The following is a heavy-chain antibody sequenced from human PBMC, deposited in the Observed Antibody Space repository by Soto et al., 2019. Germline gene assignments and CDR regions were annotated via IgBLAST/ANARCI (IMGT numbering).Heavy chain of an antibody. D-gene: IGHD6-13*01. CDR2: IYPGDSDT. J-gene: IGHJ6*02. V-gene: IGHV5-51*01. CDR3: ARVQGSRHYYYGMDV. Sequence: PGESLKISCKGSGYSFSSFWIGWVRRMPGKGLEWVGIIYPGDSDTRYGPSFQGQVSISADKSITTAYLQWSSLKASDTAMYYCARVQGSRHYYYGMDVWGQGTTVTVSS. CDR1: GYSFSSFW.